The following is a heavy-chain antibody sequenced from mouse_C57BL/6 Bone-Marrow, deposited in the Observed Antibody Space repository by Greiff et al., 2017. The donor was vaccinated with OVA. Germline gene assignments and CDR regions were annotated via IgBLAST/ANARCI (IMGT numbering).Heavy chain of an antibody. CDR1: GYAFTNYL. Sequence: VQLQQSGAELVRPGTSVKVSCKASGYAFTNYLIEWVKQRPGQGLEWIGVINPGSGGTNYNEKFKGKATLTADKSSSTAYMQLSSLTSEDSAVYYCARAQGGDGYYYWDFDVWGTGTTVTVSS. J-gene: IGHJ1*03. V-gene: IGHV1-54*01. CDR3: ARAQGGDGYYYWDFDV. D-gene: IGHD2-3*01. CDR2: INPGSGGT.